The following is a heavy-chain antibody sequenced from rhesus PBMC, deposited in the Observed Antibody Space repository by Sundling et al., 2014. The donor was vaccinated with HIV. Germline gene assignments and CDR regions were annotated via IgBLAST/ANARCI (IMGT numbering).Heavy chain of an antibody. CDR3: ARGHIYYGLDS. CDR2: IYGISGST. V-gene: IGHV4S10*01. CDR1: GGSISDSYR. Sequence: QVQLQESGPGVVKPSETLSLTCAVSGGSISDSYRWSWIRQPPGKGLEWIGYIYGISGSTHYNPSLKSRITISKDTSKNQFSLKLSSVTAADTAVYYCARGHIYYGLDSWGQGVVVTVSS. J-gene: IGHJ6*01.